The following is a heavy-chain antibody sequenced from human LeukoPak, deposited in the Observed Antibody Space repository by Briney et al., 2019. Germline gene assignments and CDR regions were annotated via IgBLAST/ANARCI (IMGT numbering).Heavy chain of an antibody. V-gene: IGHV1-8*01. CDR1: GYTFTSYG. D-gene: IGHD6-13*01. CDR3: ARESPPYYSSSWYGVDY. Sequence: ASVKVSCKSSGYTFTSYGINWVRQATGQGLEWMGWMNPNSGNTGYAQKFQGRVTITRNTSISTAYMELSSLRSEDTAVYYCARESPPYYSSSWYGVDYWGQGTLVTVSS. CDR2: MNPNSGNT. J-gene: IGHJ4*02.